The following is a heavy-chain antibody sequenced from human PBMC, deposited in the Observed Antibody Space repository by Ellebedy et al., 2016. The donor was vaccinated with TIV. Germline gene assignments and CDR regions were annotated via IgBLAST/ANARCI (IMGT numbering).Heavy chain of an antibody. CDR2: ISYDGSNK. J-gene: IGHJ6*02. CDR3: AKDRGVVVVLGASMDV. Sequence: GESLKISXAVSGLTFSSYGMHWVRQAPGKGLEWVAVISYDGSNKYYGDSVKGRFTISRDNSKNTLYLQMNSLEPEDTAVYYCAKDRGVVVVLGASMDVWGQGTTVTVSS. D-gene: IGHD2-15*01. V-gene: IGHV3-30*18. CDR1: GLTFSSYG.